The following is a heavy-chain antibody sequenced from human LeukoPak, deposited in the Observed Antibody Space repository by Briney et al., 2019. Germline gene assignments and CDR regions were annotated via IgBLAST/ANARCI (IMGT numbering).Heavy chain of an antibody. CDR3: ASRKLGNDY. D-gene: IGHD7-27*01. CDR2: INHSGST. Sequence: SETLSLTCAVYSESFSTYYWNWIRQPPVKGLEWIGEINHSGSTTYNPSLKSRVTISADMSKNQFSLKLISVTAADTAVYYCASRKLGNDYWGQGTLVTVSS. J-gene: IGHJ4*02. CDR1: SESFSTYY. V-gene: IGHV4-34*01.